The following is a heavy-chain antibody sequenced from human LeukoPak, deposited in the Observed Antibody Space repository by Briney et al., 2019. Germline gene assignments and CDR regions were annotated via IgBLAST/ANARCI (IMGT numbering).Heavy chain of an antibody. D-gene: IGHD6-19*01. CDR1: GFDFNCYI. Sequence: GGSLRLSCAASGFDFNCYIMNWVRPAPGKGREWVSYISSSSSTIYYADSVKGRFTSSRENAKNSLYLQMNSLSGEDTAVYYCARDRGIAVAESNWFDPWGQGTLVTVSS. CDR3: ARDRGIAVAESNWFDP. V-gene: IGHV3-48*01. CDR2: ISSSSSTI. J-gene: IGHJ5*02.